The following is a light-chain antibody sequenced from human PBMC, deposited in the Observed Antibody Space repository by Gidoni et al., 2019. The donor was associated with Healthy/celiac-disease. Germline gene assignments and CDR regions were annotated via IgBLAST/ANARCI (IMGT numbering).Light chain of an antibody. CDR2: DAS. CDR1: QSVSSY. J-gene: IGKJ5*01. Sequence: EIVLTQSPATLSLSPGERATLSCRASQSVSSYLAWYQHKPGQAPRLLIYDASNRSTGIPARFSGSGSGTDFTLTISSLEPEDFAVYYCQQRSNWLITFXQXTRLEIK. CDR3: QQRSNWLIT. V-gene: IGKV3-11*01.